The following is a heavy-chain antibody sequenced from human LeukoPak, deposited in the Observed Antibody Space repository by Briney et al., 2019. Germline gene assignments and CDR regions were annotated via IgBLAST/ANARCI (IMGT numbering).Heavy chain of an antibody. J-gene: IGHJ4*02. CDR2: ISSSSSTI. CDR3: AREVGYCSGGSCYRYFDY. D-gene: IGHD2-15*01. V-gene: IGHV3-48*01. Sequence: GGSLRLSCAASGFTFSSYSMHWVRQAPGKGLEWVSYISSSSSTIYYADSVKGRFTISRDNAKNSLYLQMNSLRAEDTAVYYCAREVGYCSGGSCYRYFDYWGQGTLVTVSS. CDR1: GFTFSSYS.